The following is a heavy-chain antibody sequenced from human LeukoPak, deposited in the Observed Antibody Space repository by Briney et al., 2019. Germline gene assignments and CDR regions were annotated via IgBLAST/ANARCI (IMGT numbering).Heavy chain of an antibody. J-gene: IGHJ6*03. CDR2: ISSSGSTI. D-gene: IGHD3-22*01. V-gene: IGHV3-48*03. CDR1: GFTFSSYE. Sequence: PGGSLRLSCAASGFTFSSYEMNWVRQAPGKGLEWVSYISSSGSTIYYADSVKGRFTISRDNAKNSLYLQMNSLRAEDTAVYYCARSHYYDSSGTSRYYYYYYMDVWGKGTTVTISS. CDR3: ARSHYYDSSGTSRYYYYYYMDV.